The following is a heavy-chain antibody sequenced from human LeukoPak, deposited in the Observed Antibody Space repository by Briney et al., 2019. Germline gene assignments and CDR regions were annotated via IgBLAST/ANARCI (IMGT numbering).Heavy chain of an antibody. CDR1: GLSFSTYS. Sequence: PGGSLRLSCAASGLSFSTYSMTWVRQAPGKGLEWVSTISRTSNYIYTADSLKGRFTTSRDNAEKSLFLQMNNVRDDDTAVYYCVTKASISGVKRYWGQGTLVTVSS. D-gene: IGHD3-10*01. J-gene: IGHJ4*02. CDR2: ISRTSNYI. V-gene: IGHV3-21*01. CDR3: VTKASISGVKRY.